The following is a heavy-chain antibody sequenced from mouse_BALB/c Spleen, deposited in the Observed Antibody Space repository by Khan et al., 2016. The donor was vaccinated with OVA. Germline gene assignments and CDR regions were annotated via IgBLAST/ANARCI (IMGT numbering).Heavy chain of an antibody. CDR2: VSTGGGYT. V-gene: IGHV5-6*01. CDR1: GFTFSTYG. J-gene: IGHJ3*01. D-gene: IGHD1-1*01. CDR3: TRLAYYYDSEGFAY. Sequence: EVELVESGRDLVKPGGSLKLSCAASGFTFSTYGMSWVRQTPDKRLEWVATVSTGGGYTYYPDSVKGRFTISRDNAKNTLYLQMSGLQSEDTAMFYCTRLAYYYDSEGFAYWGQGTLVTVSA.